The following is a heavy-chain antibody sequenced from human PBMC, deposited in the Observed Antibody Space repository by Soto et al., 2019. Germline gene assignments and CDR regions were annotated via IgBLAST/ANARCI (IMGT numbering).Heavy chain of an antibody. V-gene: IGHV1-69*12. D-gene: IGHD3-16*01. Sequence: QVQLVQSGAEVKKPGSSVKVSCKSSGGTFSNYGFSWVRQAPGQGLECMGVIVPIFGAEHPQKFQGRVTITADESTDKVLMELRGPGSEDPAVYYFGGRGRDLESRGNYQGQVWGQGTTVTVSS. CDR1: GGTFSNYG. CDR3: GGRGRDLESRGNYQGQV. CDR2: IVPIFGA. J-gene: IGHJ6*01.